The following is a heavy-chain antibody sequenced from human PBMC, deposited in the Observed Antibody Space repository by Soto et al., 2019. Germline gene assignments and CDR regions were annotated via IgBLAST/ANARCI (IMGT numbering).Heavy chain of an antibody. CDR3: TRLDYGDG. D-gene: IGHD4-17*01. J-gene: IGHJ4*02. V-gene: IGHV3-73*02. CDR2: IRSKVNSYAT. CDR1: GFTFSGSA. Sequence: EVQLVESGGGLVQPGGSLKLSCAASGFTFSGSAMHWVRQDSGKGLEWVGHIRSKVNSYATAYAASVKGRFTISRDDSRNTAYLQMNSLKTEDTAVYYCTRLDYGDGWGQGTLVTVSS.